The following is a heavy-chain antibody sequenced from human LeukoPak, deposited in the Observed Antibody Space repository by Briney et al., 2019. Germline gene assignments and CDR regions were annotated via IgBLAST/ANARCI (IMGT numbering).Heavy chain of an antibody. V-gene: IGHV3-21*01. D-gene: IGHD2-2*01. CDR2: ISRSSGYI. CDR1: GFTFSTYS. Sequence: GGSLGLSGAASGFTFSTYSWNGVPRAPGKGLEWASSISRSSGYIYYADSVKGRFTISRDNARNSLYLQMNSLRAEDTAVYYCARRDCSSTSCYYFDYWGQGTLVTVSS. J-gene: IGHJ4*02. CDR3: ARRDCSSTSCYYFDY.